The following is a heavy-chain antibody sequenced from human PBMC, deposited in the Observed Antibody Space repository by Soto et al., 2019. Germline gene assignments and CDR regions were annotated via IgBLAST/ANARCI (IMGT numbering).Heavy chain of an antibody. J-gene: IGHJ6*02. CDR2: IYWDDDK. CDR3: AHHSFNQKLGLDHYYGMDV. D-gene: IGHD7-27*01. CDR1: GFSLSSNGVG. V-gene: IGHV2-5*02. Sequence: QITLKESGPTLVKPTQTLTLTCTFSGFSLSSNGVGVGWVRQPPGKALEWLALIYWDDDKRYSPSLKSSLAITKDTSKKQAVLTMTNMDPVETGTYYCAHHSFNQKLGLDHYYGMDVWGQGTTVTVSS.